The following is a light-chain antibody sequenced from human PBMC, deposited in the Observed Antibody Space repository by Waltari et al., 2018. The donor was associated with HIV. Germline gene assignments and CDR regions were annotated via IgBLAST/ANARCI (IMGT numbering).Light chain of an antibody. CDR1: SSVVGTYDL. CDR2: EVT. CDR3: CSYAGTNGLV. J-gene: IGLJ3*02. Sequence: QSALTQPAFASGPPGQPITISCTGTSSVVGTYDLVSWYQQHPGKAPKLMIYEVTKWSSGVSNRFSGSKSGNTASLTISGLQAEDEADYYCCSYAGTNGLVFGGGTKLTVL. V-gene: IGLV2-23*02.